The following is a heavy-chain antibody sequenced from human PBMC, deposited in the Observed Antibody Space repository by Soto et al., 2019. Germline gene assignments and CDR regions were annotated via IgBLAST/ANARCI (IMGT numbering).Heavy chain of an antibody. CDR2: IYYSGST. D-gene: IGHD3-10*01. V-gene: IGHV4-59*08. CDR3: ARHLFVYYKAHHHYVMDV. CDR1: GGSISSYY. J-gene: IGHJ6*02. Sequence: SETLSLTCTVSGGSISSYYWSWIRQPPGKGLEWIGYIYYSGSTNYNPSLKSRVTISVDTSKNQFSLKLSSVTAADTAVYYCARHLFVYYKAHHHYVMDVSAQRTTVPVSS.